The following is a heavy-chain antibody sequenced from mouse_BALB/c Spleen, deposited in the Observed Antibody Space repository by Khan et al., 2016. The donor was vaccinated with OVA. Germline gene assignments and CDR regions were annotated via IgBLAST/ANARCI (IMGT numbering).Heavy chain of an antibody. CDR1: GYTFTNYG. Sequence: QIQLVQSGPGLKKPAETVKITCKASGYTFTNYGVNWVKQAPGKGLQWMGWIKTYSGKPTYDADFKGRIAFTFDTSASTAYLQINNLQNEDTATYCCARTRGYISFWGEGTTVTVSS. D-gene: IGHD2-14*01. CDR2: IKTYSGKP. J-gene: IGHJ1*01. CDR3: ARTRGYISF. V-gene: IGHV9-3-1*01.